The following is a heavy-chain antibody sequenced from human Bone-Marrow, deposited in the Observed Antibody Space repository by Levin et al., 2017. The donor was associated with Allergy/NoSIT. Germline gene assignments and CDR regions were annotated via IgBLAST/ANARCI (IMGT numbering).Heavy chain of an antibody. J-gene: IGHJ4*02. V-gene: IGHV3-74*01. D-gene: IGHD1-14*01. CDR3: LTGTGYYYDF. Sequence: GGSLRLSCAASGLTFNIYWMHWVRQAPGKGLVWVSLIKSDGTTTRYADSVKGRFTISRDNAKNTVYLQMNSLRAEDTAVYYCLTGTGYYYDFWGQRTLVTVSS. CDR1: GLTFNIYW. CDR2: IKSDGTTT.